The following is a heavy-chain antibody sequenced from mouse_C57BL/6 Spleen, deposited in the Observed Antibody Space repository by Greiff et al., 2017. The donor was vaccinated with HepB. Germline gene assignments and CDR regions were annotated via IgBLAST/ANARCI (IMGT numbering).Heavy chain of an antibody. D-gene: IGHD2-1*01. CDR3: ARVYGNYWFAY. J-gene: IGHJ3*01. CDR2: IRNKANGYTT. CDR1: GFTFTDYY. Sequence: EVKLVESGGGLVQPGGSLSLSCAASGFTFTDYYMSWVRQPPGKALEWLGFIRNKANGYTTEYSASVKGRFTISRDNSQSILYLQMNALRAEDSATYYCARVYGNYWFAYWGQGTLVTVSA. V-gene: IGHV7-3*01.